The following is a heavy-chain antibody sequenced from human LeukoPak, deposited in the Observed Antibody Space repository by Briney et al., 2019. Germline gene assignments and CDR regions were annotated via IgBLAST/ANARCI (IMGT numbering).Heavy chain of an antibody. CDR1: GGSISSGDYY. Sequence: PSQTLSLTCTVSGGSISSGDYYWSWIRQPPGKGLEWIGYIYYSGSTYYNPSLKSRVTISVDTSKNQFSLKLSSVTAADTAVYYCARRVGSYSGSFDYWGQGTLVTVSS. D-gene: IGHD1-26*01. V-gene: IGHV4-30-4*01. J-gene: IGHJ4*02. CDR2: IYYSGST. CDR3: ARRVGSYSGSFDY.